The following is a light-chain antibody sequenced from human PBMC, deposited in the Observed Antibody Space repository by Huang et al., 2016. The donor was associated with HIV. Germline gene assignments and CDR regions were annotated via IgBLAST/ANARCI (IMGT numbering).Light chain of an antibody. CDR1: QSISSN. CDR3: QQYNNWPPAIT. J-gene: IGKJ5*01. V-gene: IGKV3-15*01. CDR2: GAS. Sequence: EIVMTQSPATLSVSPGEGATLSCRASQSISSNLAWYQQKSGQAPRLPIYGASTRATDIPARFSGSGSGTEFTLTISSLQSEDFALYYCQQYNNWPPAITFGQGTRLEIK.